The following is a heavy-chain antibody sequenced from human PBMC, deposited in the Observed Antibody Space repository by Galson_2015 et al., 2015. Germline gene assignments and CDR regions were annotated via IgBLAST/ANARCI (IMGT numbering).Heavy chain of an antibody. Sequence: SLRLSCAASGFTFTSSSMSWVRQAPGKGLEWLSALSHTGSSIYYADSVQGRFTISRDNTKNTLYLHLNSLRADDTAVYYCAKDLPARVMSAMDYWGQGTQVTVSS. J-gene: IGHJ4*02. D-gene: IGHD2-21*02. CDR1: GFTFTSSS. CDR3: AKDLPARVMSAMDY. V-gene: IGHV3-23*01. CDR2: LSHTGSSI.